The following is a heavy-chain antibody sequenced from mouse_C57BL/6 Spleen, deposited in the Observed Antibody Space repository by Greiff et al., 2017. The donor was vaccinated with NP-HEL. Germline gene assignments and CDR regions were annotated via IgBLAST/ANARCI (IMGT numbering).Heavy chain of an antibody. J-gene: IGHJ4*01. CDR1: GYAFSSYW. D-gene: IGHD4-1*01. CDR3: TREDWDYAMDY. V-gene: IGHV1-80*01. Sequence: VKLVESGAELVKPGASVKISCKASGYAFSSYWMNWVKQRPGKGLEWIGQIYPGDGDTNYNGKFKGKATLTADKSSSTAYMQLSSLTSEDSAVYFCTREDWDYAMDYWGQGTSVTVSS. CDR2: IYPGDGDT.